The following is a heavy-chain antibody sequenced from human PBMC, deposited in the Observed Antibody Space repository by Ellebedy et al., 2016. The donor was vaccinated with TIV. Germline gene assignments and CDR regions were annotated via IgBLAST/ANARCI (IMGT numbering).Heavy chain of an antibody. CDR3: AKDWACDT. J-gene: IGHJ5*02. CDR1: GFTFSSYP. Sequence: GGSLRLXXAASGFTFSSYPMTWVRQAPGKGLEWVSAISESGDITPYAASVQGRFTISRDNSKNILYLQMKRLRAEDTAIYYCAKDWACDTWGQGTLVTVSS. V-gene: IGHV3-23*01. CDR2: ISESGDIT. D-gene: IGHD3-16*01.